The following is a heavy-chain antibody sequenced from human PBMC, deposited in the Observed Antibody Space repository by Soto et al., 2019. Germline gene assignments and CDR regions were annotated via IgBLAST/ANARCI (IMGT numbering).Heavy chain of an antibody. V-gene: IGHV3-74*01. J-gene: IGHJ4*02. CDR3: ARDGDGDYPVGY. D-gene: IGHD4-17*01. CDR2: ITSDGRST. CDR1: GFTFSRYW. Sequence: EVQLVESGGGLVQPGGSLRLSCAASGFTFSRYWMHWVRQGPGKGLVWVARITSDGRSTGYADSVKGRFTISRDNAKNTRYLQINSLRAEDTAVYYCARDGDGDYPVGYWGQGTLVTVSS.